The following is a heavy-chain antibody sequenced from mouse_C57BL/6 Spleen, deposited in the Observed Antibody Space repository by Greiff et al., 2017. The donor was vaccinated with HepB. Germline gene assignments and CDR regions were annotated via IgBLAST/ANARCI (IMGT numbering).Heavy chain of an antibody. CDR3: ARKFIDYAMDY. D-gene: IGHD1-1*01. Sequence: QVQLKQPGAELVKPGASVKLSCKASGYTFTSYWMHWVKQRPGRGLEWIGRIDPNSGGTKYNEKFKSKATLTVDKPSSTAYMQLSSLTSEDSAVYYCARKFIDYAMDYWGQGTSVTVSS. V-gene: IGHV1-72*01. J-gene: IGHJ4*01. CDR2: IDPNSGGT. CDR1: GYTFTSYW.